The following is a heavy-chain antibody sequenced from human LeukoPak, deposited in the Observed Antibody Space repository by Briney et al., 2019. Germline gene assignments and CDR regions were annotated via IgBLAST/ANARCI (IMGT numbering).Heavy chain of an antibody. CDR1: GFTFSSYG. CDR2: ISYDGSNK. V-gene: IGHV3-30*18. Sequence: HAGGSLRLSCAASGFTFSSYGMHWVRQAPGKGLEWVAVISYDGSNKYYAGSVKGRFTISRDNSKNTLYLQMNSLRAEDTAVYYCAKTYEGIAAAGTGFIDYWGQGTLVTDSS. D-gene: IGHD6-13*01. CDR3: AKTYEGIAAAGTGFIDY. J-gene: IGHJ4*02.